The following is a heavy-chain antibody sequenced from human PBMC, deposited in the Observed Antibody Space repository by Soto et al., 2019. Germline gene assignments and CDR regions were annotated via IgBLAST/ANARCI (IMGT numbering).Heavy chain of an antibody. J-gene: IGHJ6*02. V-gene: IGHV5-51*01. CDR1: GHSFTSYW. CDR2: IYPGDSDT. Sequence: GESQKISCKGSGHSFTSYWIGWVRQMPGKGLEWMGIIYPGDSDTRYSPSFQGQVTISADKSISTAYLQWSSLKASDTAMYYCARAEGDYYYGMDVWGQGTTVTVSS. CDR3: ARAEGDYYYGMDV.